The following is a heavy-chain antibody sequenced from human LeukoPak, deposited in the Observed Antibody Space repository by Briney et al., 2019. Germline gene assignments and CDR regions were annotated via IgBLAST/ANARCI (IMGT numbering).Heavy chain of an antibody. CDR3: ARYEEFSTGYLASSPRHYFDH. CDR1: GGSIKSYY. Sequence: PSETLSLTCTVSGGSIKSYYWSWIRQPPGKGLECIGHIYYTGSTYYKPSLESRVTISVDMAKNQISLKLSSVTAADTAVYYCARYEEFSTGYLASSPRHYFDHWGQGTLVTVSS. J-gene: IGHJ4*02. CDR2: IYYTGST. D-gene: IGHD3/OR15-3a*01. V-gene: IGHV4-59*01.